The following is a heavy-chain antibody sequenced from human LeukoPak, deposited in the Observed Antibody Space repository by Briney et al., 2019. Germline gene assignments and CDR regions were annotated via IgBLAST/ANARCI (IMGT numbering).Heavy chain of an antibody. CDR3: AGTDGYYYDSSGYEGIFDY. CDR1: GFTFSSYA. D-gene: IGHD3-22*01. CDR2: ISGSGGST. V-gene: IGHV3-23*01. J-gene: IGHJ4*02. Sequence: GGSLRLSCAASGFTFSSYAMTWVRQAPGKGLEWVAAISGSGGSTNYADSVKGRFTISRDNSKNTLYLQMNSLRAEDTAVYYCAGTDGYYYDSSGYEGIFDYWGQGTLVTVSS.